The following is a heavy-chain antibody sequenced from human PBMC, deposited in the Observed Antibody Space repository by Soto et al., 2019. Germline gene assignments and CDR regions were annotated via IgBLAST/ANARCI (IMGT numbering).Heavy chain of an antibody. V-gene: IGHV1-8*01. Sequence: ASEKASCNASGPTFPSYVIYWVRPATGQGLEWLGWLNPNTGNSGYAQKFQVRITKTSYTYISTALMELSSLRSEDTAGSYPARRAETNGRNGFGAGENYFDCWGQGTLVTVAS. J-gene: IGHJ4*02. CDR3: ARRAETNGRNGFGAGENYFDC. D-gene: IGHD3-3*01. CDR2: LNPNTGNS. CDR1: GPTFPSYV.